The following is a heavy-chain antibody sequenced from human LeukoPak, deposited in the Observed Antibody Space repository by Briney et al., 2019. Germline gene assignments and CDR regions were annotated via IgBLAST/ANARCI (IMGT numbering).Heavy chain of an antibody. CDR3: ARHRVPTIFGVGYYFDY. Sequence: SETLSLTCAVYGGSFSGYYWSWIRQPPGKGLEWIGEINHSGSTNYNPSLKSRVTISVDTSKSQFSLKLSSVTAADTAVYYCARHRVPTIFGVGYYFDYWGQGTLVTVSS. CDR1: GGSFSGYY. D-gene: IGHD3-3*01. J-gene: IGHJ4*02. CDR2: INHSGST. V-gene: IGHV4-34*01.